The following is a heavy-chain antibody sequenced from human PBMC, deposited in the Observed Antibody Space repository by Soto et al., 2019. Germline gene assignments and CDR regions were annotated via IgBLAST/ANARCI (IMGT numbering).Heavy chain of an antibody. CDR1: GGSISSGGSY. D-gene: IGHD1-26*01. V-gene: IGHV4-31*03. CDR3: AGIYSGSPGGTLRY. J-gene: IGHJ4*02. Sequence: QVQLQESGPGLVKPSQTLSLTCTVSGGSISSGGSYWSWIRQHPGKGLEWIGYIYYSGSTYYNPALKSRVTISVDTSKNQFSLKLSSVTAADTSVYYCAGIYSGSPGGTLRYWGQGTLVTVSS. CDR2: IYYSGST.